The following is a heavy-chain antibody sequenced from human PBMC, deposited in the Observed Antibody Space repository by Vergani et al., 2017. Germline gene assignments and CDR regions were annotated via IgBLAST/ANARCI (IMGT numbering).Heavy chain of an antibody. CDR1: GGSFSGYY. J-gene: IGHJ5*02. CDR3: AGGPAMVRGVIMLRVRGSWFDP. D-gene: IGHD3-10*01. Sequence: QVQLQQWGAGLLKPSETLSLTCAVYGGSFSGYYWSWIRQPPGKGLEWIGEINHSESTNYNPSLKRRVTISVDTSKNQFSLKLSSVTAADTAVYYCAGGPAMVRGVIMLRVRGSWFDPWGQGTLVTVSS. V-gene: IGHV4-34*01. CDR2: INHSEST.